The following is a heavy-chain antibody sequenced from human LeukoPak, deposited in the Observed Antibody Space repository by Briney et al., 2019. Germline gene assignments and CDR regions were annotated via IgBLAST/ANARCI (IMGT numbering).Heavy chain of an antibody. V-gene: IGHV3-23*01. CDR1: GFAFGSEA. Sequence: QAGGSLRLSCAVSGFAFGSEAMSWVRQSPARGLEWVASISPGGGTTYYADYVKGRFTISRDNSKNSLFVQMNSLRAEDTAVYYCAKQYRYWGQGTLVTVSS. CDR3: AKQYRY. CDR2: ISPGGGTT. D-gene: IGHD3-16*02. J-gene: IGHJ4*02.